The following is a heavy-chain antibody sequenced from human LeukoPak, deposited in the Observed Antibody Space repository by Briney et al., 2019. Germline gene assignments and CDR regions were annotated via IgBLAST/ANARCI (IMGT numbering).Heavy chain of an antibody. D-gene: IGHD2-15*01. Sequence: GGTLRLSCAASGFTFSNHGMNWVRQAPGKGLEWVSGISPSGDITYYADSVKGRFTISRDDAKNSLYLQMNSLRDEDTAVYYCARDLILADNGGSSAHDYWGQGTLVTVSS. CDR3: ARDLILADNGGSSAHDY. J-gene: IGHJ4*02. CDR2: ISPSGDIT. CDR1: GFTFSNHG. V-gene: IGHV3-23*01.